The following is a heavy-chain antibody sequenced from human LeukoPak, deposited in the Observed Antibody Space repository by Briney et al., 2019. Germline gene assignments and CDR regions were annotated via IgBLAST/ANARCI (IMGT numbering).Heavy chain of an antibody. Sequence: GGSLRLSCEASGFTFSTFAMIWVRQPPGKGLEWVSSIFPSGGEIHYADPVGGRFTISRDNSKSTLSLQMNSLRAEDTAIYYCATYRQVLLPFESWGQGTLVTVSS. CDR1: GFTFSTFA. D-gene: IGHD2-8*02. J-gene: IGHJ4*02. CDR3: ATYRQVLLPFES. CDR2: IFPSGGEI. V-gene: IGHV3-23*01.